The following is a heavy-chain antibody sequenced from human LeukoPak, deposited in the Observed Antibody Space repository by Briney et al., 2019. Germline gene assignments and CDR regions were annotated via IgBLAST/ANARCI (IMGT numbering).Heavy chain of an antibody. CDR2: IHTSGST. D-gene: IGHD3-3*01. CDR3: ARIYDFWSAYQYYFDS. V-gene: IGHV4-4*07. CDR1: GGSISSYY. J-gene: IGHJ4*02. Sequence: SETLSLTCTVSGGSISSYYWSWIRQPAGKGPEWIGRIHTSGSTSYNPSLKSRVTMSVDTSKNQFSLRLSSVTAADTAVYYCARIYDFWSAYQYYFDSWGQGTLVTVSS.